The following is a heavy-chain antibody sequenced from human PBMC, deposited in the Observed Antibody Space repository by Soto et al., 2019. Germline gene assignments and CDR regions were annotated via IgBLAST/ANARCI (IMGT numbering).Heavy chain of an antibody. CDR2: IIPIFGTA. CDR1: GYTFTSYA. V-gene: IGHV1-69*13. D-gene: IGHD3-22*01. CDR3: ARDPPHANSRARQSPGY. Sequence: ASVKVSCKDSGYTFTSYAIRWVRQAPGQGLEWMGGIIPIFGTANYAQKFQGRITITADESTSTAYMELSSLRSGDTAVYYCARDPPHANSRARQSPGYWGQGTLVTVSS. J-gene: IGHJ4*02.